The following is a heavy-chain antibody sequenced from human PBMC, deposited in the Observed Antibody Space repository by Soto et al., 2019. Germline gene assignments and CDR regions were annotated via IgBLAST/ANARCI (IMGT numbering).Heavy chain of an antibody. CDR1: GGSISHYY. D-gene: IGHD3-10*01. J-gene: IGHJ6*02. CDR2: IYYSGST. Sequence: SETLSLTCTVSGGSISHYYWIWIRQPPGKGLEWIGYIYYSGSTNYNPSLKSRVTISIDTSKNQFSLELSSVTAADTAVYYCAREDVGVDDESEIWFGELGIFDYYGMDVWGQGTTVTVSS. CDR3: AREDVGVDDESEIWFGELGIFDYYGMDV. V-gene: IGHV4-59*01.